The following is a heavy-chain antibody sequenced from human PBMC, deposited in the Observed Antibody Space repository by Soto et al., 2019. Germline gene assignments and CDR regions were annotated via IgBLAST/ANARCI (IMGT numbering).Heavy chain of an antibody. CDR2: IHYSGSI. V-gene: IGHV4-30-4*08. Sequence: SETLSLTCTVSGGTISSSSYHWSCIRQPPGKGLEWIGNIHYSGSIIYNPSLKSRVTISVDTSKNQFSLQLSSVTAADTAVYFCAREDDGGDRDYYGLDVWGQGTTGTVSS. D-gene: IGHD2-21*02. J-gene: IGHJ6*02. CDR1: GGTISSSSYH. CDR3: AREDDGGDRDYYGLDV.